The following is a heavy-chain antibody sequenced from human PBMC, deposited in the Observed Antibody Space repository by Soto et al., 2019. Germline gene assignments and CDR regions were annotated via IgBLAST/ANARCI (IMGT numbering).Heavy chain of an antibody. CDR3: AKVRVKDYYYYAMDV. V-gene: IGHV3-30*18. Sequence: GGSLRLSCAASGFTFSSYGMHWVRQAPGKGLEWVAVISSDGTSRFYADSVKGRFTISRDNSKNTMYLQMNSLRAEDTAMYYCAKVRVKDYYYYAMDVWGQGTTVTVSS. CDR2: ISSDGTSR. D-gene: IGHD4-4*01. J-gene: IGHJ6*02. CDR1: GFTFSSYG.